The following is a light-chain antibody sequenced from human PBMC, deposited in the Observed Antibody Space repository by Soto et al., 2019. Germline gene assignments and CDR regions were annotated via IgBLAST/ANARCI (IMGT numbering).Light chain of an antibody. CDR3: QHYNSYSEA. Sequence: TQMTQSPSTLSASLGDRVTITCRASQSISSWLAWYQQKPGKAPKLLIYKASSLESGVPSRFSGSGSGTEFTLTISSLQPDDFATYYCQHYNSYSEAFGQGTKVDI. CDR1: QSISSW. J-gene: IGKJ1*01. CDR2: KAS. V-gene: IGKV1-5*03.